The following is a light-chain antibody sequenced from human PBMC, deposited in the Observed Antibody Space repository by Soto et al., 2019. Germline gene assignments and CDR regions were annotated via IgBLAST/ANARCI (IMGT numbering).Light chain of an antibody. CDR2: AAS. J-gene: IGKJ4*01. CDR1: QGISSY. CDR3: LQSYSTPLS. V-gene: IGKV1-39*01. Sequence: DIQLTQSPSFLSASVGDRVTITCRASQGISSYLNWYQQKLGNAPKLLIYAASSLQTGVPSRFSGSGSGTDFTLTIRSLQPEDFATYYCLQSYSTPLSFGGGTTVEIK.